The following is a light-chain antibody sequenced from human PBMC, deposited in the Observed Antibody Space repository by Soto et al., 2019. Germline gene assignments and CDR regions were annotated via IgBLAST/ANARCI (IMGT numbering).Light chain of an antibody. CDR2: DIT. J-gene: IGLJ1*01. CDR3: SSYTTSSSYV. CDR1: SSDVGAYIF. Sequence: QSVLTQPASVSGSPGQSITISCTGTSSDVGAYIFVSWYQQYPGKAPKLMIYDITNRPSGVSNRFSGSKAGNTASLTISGLQAEDEADYYCSSYTTSSSYVFGTGTKVTVL. V-gene: IGLV2-14*01.